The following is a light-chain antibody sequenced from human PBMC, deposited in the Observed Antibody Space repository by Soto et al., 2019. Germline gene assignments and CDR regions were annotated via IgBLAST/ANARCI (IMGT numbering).Light chain of an antibody. CDR1: QSIRSH. CDR2: GAS. CDR3: QQSFSSPFT. J-gene: IGKJ3*01. V-gene: IGKV1-39*01. Sequence: DIQMTQSPSSLSASVGDRVSITCRASQSIRSHLNWFQHKPGKAHKVLIYGASSLQGGVPSRFSGSGSGTDFTLTIKSLPPEDFATYYCQQSFSSPFTFGPGPKVDVK.